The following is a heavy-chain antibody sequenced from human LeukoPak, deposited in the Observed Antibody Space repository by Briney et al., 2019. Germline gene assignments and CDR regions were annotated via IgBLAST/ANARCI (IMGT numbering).Heavy chain of an antibody. CDR1: GFTFSTYA. CDR2: IVGDGGGI. D-gene: IGHD5-24*01. CDR3: AKGRIPDGKYSIDF. V-gene: IGHV3-23*01. J-gene: IGHJ4*02. Sequence: GGSLRLSCAASGFTFSTYAMNWVRQAPGKGLEWVSVIVGDGGGIHYADSVSGRFTISRDNSRNTLYLQMNSLRVEDTAVYYCAKGRIPDGKYSIDFWGQGTLVTVSS.